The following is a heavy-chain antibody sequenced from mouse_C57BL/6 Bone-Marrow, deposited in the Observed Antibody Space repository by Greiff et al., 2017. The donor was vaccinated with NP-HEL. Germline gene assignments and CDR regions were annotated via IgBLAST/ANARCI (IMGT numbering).Heavy chain of an antibody. CDR2: ISDGGSYT. J-gene: IGHJ2*01. V-gene: IGHV5-4*01. Sequence: EVMLVESGGGLVKPGGSLKLSCAASGFTFSSYAMSWVRQTPEKRLEWVATISDGGSYTYYPDNVKGRFTISRDNAKNNLYLQMSHLKSEDTAMYYCARDLGGITTVVAFDYWGRGTTLTVSS. D-gene: IGHD1-1*01. CDR1: GFTFSSYA. CDR3: ARDLGGITTVVAFDY.